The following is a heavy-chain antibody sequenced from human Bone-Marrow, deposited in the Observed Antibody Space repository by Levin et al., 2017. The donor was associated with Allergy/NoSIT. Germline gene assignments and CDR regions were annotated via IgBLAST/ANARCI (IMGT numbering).Heavy chain of an antibody. CDR2: IYYSGST. D-gene: IGHD2-15*01. V-gene: IGHV4-59*01. CDR3: ARPGCSGSSCYSGKFDP. CDR1: GDSISGFY. Sequence: ESLKISCTVSGDSISGFYWSWIRQPPGKGLEWIGYIYYSGSTSYNPSLKSRLTISVDTSSNQFFLKLTSVTTADTAVYYCARPGCSGSSCYSGKFDPWGQGTLVTVSS. J-gene: IGHJ5*02.